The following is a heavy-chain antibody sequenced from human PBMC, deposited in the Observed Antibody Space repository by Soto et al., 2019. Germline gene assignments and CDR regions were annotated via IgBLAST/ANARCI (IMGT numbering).Heavy chain of an antibody. V-gene: IGHV4-30-4*08. D-gene: IGHD1-20*01. CDR2: IDYIGRA. Sequence: PSETLSLTCTVSGGSISSDNYFWSWIRQHPGKGLEWIGYIDYIGRAYYNPSLKSRVTTSVDTSKNQFSLKLSSVTAADTAVYYCARVPTRITGTNYYYGMDVWGQGTTVTVSS. J-gene: IGHJ6*02. CDR1: GGSISSDNYF. CDR3: ARVPTRITGTNYYYGMDV.